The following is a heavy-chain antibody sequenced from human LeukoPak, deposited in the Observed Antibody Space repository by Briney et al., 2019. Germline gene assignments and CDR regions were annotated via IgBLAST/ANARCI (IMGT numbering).Heavy chain of an antibody. CDR3: ARVRLQPRTLLDDAFDI. CDR2: ISTSSSYI. D-gene: IGHD1-14*01. J-gene: IGHJ3*02. Sequence: KTGGSLRLSCAASGFTFSSYSMNWVCQAPGKGLEWVSCISTSSSYIYYADSVKGRFTISRDNAKNSLYLQMNSLRAEDTAVYYCARVRLQPRTLLDDAFDIWGQGTMVTVSS. V-gene: IGHV3-21*01. CDR1: GFTFSSYS.